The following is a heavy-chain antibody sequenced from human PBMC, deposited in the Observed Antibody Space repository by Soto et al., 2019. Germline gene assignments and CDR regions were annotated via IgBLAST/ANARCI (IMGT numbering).Heavy chain of an antibody. CDR1: GYGFISYW. V-gene: IGHV5-51*01. Sequence: GESLKISCKTSGYGFISYWVAWVRQKPGKGLEWMGTFYPGDSTSTYSPSFQGQVTISVDKSISTAYLHLSSLKASDTAMYYCARIIGYCRNNDCSWTFDIWGQGTTVTVS. CDR2: FYPGDSTS. J-gene: IGHJ3*02. D-gene: IGHD2-2*03. CDR3: ARIIGYCRNNDCSWTFDI.